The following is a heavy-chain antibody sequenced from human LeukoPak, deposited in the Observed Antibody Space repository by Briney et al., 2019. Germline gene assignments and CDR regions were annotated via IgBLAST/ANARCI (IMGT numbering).Heavy chain of an antibody. D-gene: IGHD6-19*01. V-gene: IGHV1-2*02. CDR2: INPNSGDT. CDR3: ARVGSSGWYVHPTLDY. CDR1: GYTFAGYY. Sequence: ASVKVSCKASGYTFAGYYMHWVRQAPGQGLEWMGWINPNSGDTNYAQKFQGRVTVTRDTYMSTAYMELSWLSTDDTAVYYCARVGSSGWYVHPTLDYWGQGTLVTVSS. J-gene: IGHJ4*02.